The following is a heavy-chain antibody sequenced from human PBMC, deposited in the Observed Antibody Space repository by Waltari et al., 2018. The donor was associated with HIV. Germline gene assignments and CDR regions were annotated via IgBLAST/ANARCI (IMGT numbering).Heavy chain of an antibody. J-gene: IGHJ4*02. CDR3: GKDSNYFYDRTGYYCDF. D-gene: IGHD3-3*01. CDR2: IRHDDSNR. V-gene: IGHV3-30*02. Sequence: QVRLVESGGGVVPPGGPLHTSCAPSGFTSRGYGITGDRQAPGKAREWVAVIRHDDSNRYDRDSGKGRFTISRDNSKNTVDLQMNNLKAEDTAVYYCGKDSNYFYDRTGYYCDFWGQGTLVTVSS. CDR1: GFTSRGYG.